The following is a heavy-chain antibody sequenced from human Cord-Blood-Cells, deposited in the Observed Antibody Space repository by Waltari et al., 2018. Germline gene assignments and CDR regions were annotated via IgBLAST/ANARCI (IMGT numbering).Heavy chain of an antibody. J-gene: IGHJ4*02. D-gene: IGHD6-13*01. Sequence: QVQLQESGPGLVKPSETLSLTCTVSGGSISSYYWSWIRQPPGKGLEWIGYIYYSGGTNDNPSLKSRVTISVDTSKNQFSLKLSSVTTADTAVYYCARGAEGMSWYVDYWGQGTLVTVSS. CDR1: GGSISSYY. V-gene: IGHV4-59*01. CDR2: IYYSGGT. CDR3: ARGAEGMSWYVDY.